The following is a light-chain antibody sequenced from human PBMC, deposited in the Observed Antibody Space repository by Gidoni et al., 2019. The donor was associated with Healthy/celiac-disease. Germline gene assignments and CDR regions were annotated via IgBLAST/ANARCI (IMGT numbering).Light chain of an antibody. Sequence: DIHITQSPSSLSASVGDRVTINCRASQSISSYLNWYQQKPGKAPKLLIYAASSWKSGVPSRFSGSGYGTDFTLTISSLQPEDCATYYCQQSYSTPTCGQGTKVEIK. J-gene: IGKJ1*01. CDR2: AAS. CDR1: QSISSY. V-gene: IGKV1-39*01. CDR3: QQSYSTPT.